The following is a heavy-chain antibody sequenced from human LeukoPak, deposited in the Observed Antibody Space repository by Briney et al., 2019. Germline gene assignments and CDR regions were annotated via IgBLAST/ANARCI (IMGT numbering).Heavy chain of an antibody. V-gene: IGHV4-59*08. D-gene: IGHD3-22*01. J-gene: IGHJ6*02. CDR3: ARQGTSGSYLTGLDV. CDR2: IFYSGST. CDR1: GGSISTYY. Sequence: SETLSLTCTVSGGSISTYYWSWIRQSPGKGLEWTGYIFYSGSTTYNPSLSSRVTISVDTSKNQFSLALSSVTAADTAVYYCARQGTSGSYLTGLDVWGQGTTVTVSS.